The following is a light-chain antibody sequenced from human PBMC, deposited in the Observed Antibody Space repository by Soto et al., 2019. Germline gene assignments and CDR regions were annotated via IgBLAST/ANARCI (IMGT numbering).Light chain of an antibody. CDR1: QSVSSN. Sequence: EIVMTQSPATLSVSPGESATLSCRASQSVSSNLAWYQQNPGQAPRLLIYGASTRATGIPARFSGSGSGTEFTLPLSSLQSEDFAVYYCQQYKGTFGQGTKVDIK. J-gene: IGKJ1*01. V-gene: IGKV3-15*01. CDR2: GAS. CDR3: QQYKGT.